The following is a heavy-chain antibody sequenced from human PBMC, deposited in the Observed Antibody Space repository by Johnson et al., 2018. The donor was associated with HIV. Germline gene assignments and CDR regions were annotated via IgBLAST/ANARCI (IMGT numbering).Heavy chain of an antibody. CDR3: ARWGLGYQNIHDPFDI. V-gene: IGHV3-66*01. D-gene: IGHD2-2*01. J-gene: IGHJ3*02. CDR1: GFTYSDYY. Sequence: VQLVESGGGLVKPGGSLRLSCAASGFTYSDYYMSWIRQAPGKGLDWVSLIYSGGSTYYADSVKGRCTNSRDNSKNTPYLQMNSLRAEDTAVYYCARWGLGYQNIHDPFDIWGQGTMVTVSS. CDR2: IYSGGST.